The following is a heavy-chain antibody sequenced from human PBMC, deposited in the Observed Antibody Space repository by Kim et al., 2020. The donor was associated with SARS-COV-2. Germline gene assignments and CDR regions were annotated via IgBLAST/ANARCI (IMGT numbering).Heavy chain of an antibody. CDR3: AKDQSSYYYDSSGYYYYYYGMDV. Sequence: GGSLRLSCAASGFTFDDYAMHWVRQAPGKGLEWVSGISWNSGSIGYADSVKGRFTISRDNAKNSLYLQMNSLRAEDTALYYCAKDQSSYYYDSSGYYYYYYGMDVWGQGTTVTVSS. D-gene: IGHD3-22*01. V-gene: IGHV3-9*01. CDR2: ISWNSGSI. J-gene: IGHJ6*02. CDR1: GFTFDDYA.